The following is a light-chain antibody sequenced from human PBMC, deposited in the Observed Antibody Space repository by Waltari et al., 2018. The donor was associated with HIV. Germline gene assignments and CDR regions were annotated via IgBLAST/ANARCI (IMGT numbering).Light chain of an antibody. V-gene: IGKV3-11*01. J-gene: IGKJ2*01. CDR2: DAS. CDR3: QQRSRWPPAYT. Sequence: ATLSLSPGERATLSCRASQSVSIYLAWYQQKPGQPPRLLIYDASNRATVIPARFSGSGSGTDFTLTISSLEPEDFAVYYCQQRSRWPPAYTFGQGTKLEIK. CDR1: QSVSIY.